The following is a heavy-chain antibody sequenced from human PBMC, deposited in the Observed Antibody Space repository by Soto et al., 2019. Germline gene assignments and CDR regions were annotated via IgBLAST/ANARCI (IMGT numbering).Heavy chain of an antibody. V-gene: IGHV3-23*01. CDR3: AKGGFWVHYGLDV. CDR1: GFPFSACA. D-gene: IGHD3-16*01. J-gene: IGHJ6*02. Sequence: EVQLLESGGGLVQPGGSLRLSCAASGFPFSACAMNWVRQAPGKGLEWVSAISASGETTFYADSVKGRFIISRDNSKNTVYMQINDLRAEDTAVYYCAKGGFWVHYGLDVWGQGTTVTVSS. CDR2: ISASGETT.